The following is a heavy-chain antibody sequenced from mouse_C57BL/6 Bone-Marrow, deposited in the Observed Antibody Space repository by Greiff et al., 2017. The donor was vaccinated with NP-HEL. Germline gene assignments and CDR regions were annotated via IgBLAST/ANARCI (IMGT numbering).Heavy chain of an antibody. V-gene: IGHV5-15*04. CDR1: GFTFSDYG. CDR2: ISNLAYSI. CDR3: ARRVNYYAMDY. Sequence: DVMLVESGGGLVQPGGSLKLSCAASGFTFSDYGMAWVRQAPRKGPEWVAFISNLAYSIYYADTVTGRFTISRENAKNTLYLEMSSLRSEDTAMYYCARRVNYYAMDYWGQGTSVTVSS. D-gene: IGHD2-1*01. J-gene: IGHJ4*01.